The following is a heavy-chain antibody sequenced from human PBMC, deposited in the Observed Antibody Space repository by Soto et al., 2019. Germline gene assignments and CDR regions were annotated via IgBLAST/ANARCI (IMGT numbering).Heavy chain of an antibody. V-gene: IGHV3-33*01. CDR3: ARDQDTMARGVSPPSNTYGMDV. CDR1: GFTFSSYG. Sequence: GGSLRLSCAASGFTFSSYGMHWVRQAPGKGLEWVAVIWYDGSNKYYADSVKGRFTISRDNSKNTLYLQMNSLRGEDTAVYYCARDQDTMARGVSPPSNTYGMDVWGQGTTVTVSS. D-gene: IGHD3-10*01. J-gene: IGHJ6*02. CDR2: IWYDGSNK.